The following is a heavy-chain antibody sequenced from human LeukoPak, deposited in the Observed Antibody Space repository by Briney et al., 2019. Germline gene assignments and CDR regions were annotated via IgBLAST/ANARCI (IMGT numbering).Heavy chain of an antibody. J-gene: IGHJ4*02. Sequence: GGSLRLSCTASGFTLGDYAMSWVRQAPGKGLEWVSVIYSGGSRYYADSVKGRFTISRDNSENTLYLQMNSLRAEDTAVYYCARVTTGGGYFDYWGQGTLVTVSS. CDR2: IYSGGSR. V-gene: IGHV3-53*01. D-gene: IGHD1-14*01. CDR1: GFTLGDYA. CDR3: ARVTTGGGYFDY.